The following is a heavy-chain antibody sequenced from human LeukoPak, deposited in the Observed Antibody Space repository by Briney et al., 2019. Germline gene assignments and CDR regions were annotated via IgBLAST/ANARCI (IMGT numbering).Heavy chain of an antibody. V-gene: IGHV1-2*04. D-gene: IGHD6-13*01. CDR3: ATVALSSSRWSQFDY. Sequence: ASVKVSCKASGYTFSGYYIHWVRQAPGQGLEWMGWINPDNGGTNYAQKFQGCVTMIRDTSISTDYLQLSRLRSADTAVVYCATVALSSSRWSQFDYWGQGTLLSVSS. CDR2: INPDNGGT. J-gene: IGHJ4*02. CDR1: GYTFSGYY.